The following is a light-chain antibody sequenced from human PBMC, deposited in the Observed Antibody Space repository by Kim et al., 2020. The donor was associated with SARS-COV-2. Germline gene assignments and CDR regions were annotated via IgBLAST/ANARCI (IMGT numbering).Light chain of an antibody. CDR3: QQYDSFPQT. Sequence: AIRITQSPSSLSASTGDRVTITCRASQGISRYLAWYQQKPGKAPELLIYDASTLQSGAPSRFSGTGSGTDFTLSINGLQSEDFATYYCQQYDSFPQTFGGGTRVEI. V-gene: IGKV1-8*01. CDR2: DAS. J-gene: IGKJ4*01. CDR1: QGISRY.